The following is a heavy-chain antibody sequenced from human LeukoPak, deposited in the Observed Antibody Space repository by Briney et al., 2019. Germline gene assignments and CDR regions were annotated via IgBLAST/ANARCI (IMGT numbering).Heavy chain of an antibody. Sequence: SETLSLPCTVSGGSISTYYWSWIRQPAGKGLEWIGRMYTSGTTKYNPFLKSRLTMSVDTSNNQFSLKVSSVTAADTAVYYCARDQGSYYGVDVWAKGTTHPVSS. CDR1: GGSISTYY. CDR3: ARDQGSYYGVDV. V-gene: IGHV4-4*07. CDR2: MYTSGTT. J-gene: IGHJ6*04.